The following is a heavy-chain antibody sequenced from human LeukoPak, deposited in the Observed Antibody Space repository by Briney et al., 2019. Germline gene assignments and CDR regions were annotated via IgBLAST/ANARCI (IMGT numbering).Heavy chain of an antibody. CDR3: AKERRIAVAGKVDY. J-gene: IGHJ4*02. D-gene: IGHD6-19*01. CDR2: ISGSGGST. Sequence: GGSLRLSCAASGFTFSSYAMSWVRQAPGKGLEWDSAISGSGGSTYYADSVKGRFTISRDNSKNTLYLQMNSLRAEDTAVYYCAKERRIAVAGKVDYWGQGTLVTVSS. CDR1: GFTFSSYA. V-gene: IGHV3-23*01.